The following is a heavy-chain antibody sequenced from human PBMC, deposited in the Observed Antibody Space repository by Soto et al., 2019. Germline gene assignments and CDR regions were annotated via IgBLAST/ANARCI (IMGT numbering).Heavy chain of an antibody. CDR3: AKDASMGRGVIYCFDY. V-gene: IGHV3-30*18. CDR1: GFTFSSYG. J-gene: IGHJ4*02. D-gene: IGHD3-10*01. CDR2: ISYDGSNK. Sequence: GGSLRLSCAASGFTFSSYGMHWVRQAPGKGLEWVAVISYDGSNKYYADSVKGRFTISRDNAKNTLYLQMNSLRAEDTAVYYCAKDASMGRGVIYCFDYWGQGTLVTVSS.